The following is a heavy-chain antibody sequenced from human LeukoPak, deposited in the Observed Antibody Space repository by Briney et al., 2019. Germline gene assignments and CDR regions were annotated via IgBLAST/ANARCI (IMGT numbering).Heavy chain of an antibody. V-gene: IGHV3-23*01. D-gene: IGHD3-10*01. J-gene: IGHJ4*02. CDR1: GFTFSSYA. CDR2: ISGSGGST. Sequence: PGGSLRLSCAASGFTFSSYAMSWVRQAPGKGLEWVPAISGSGGSTYYADSVKGRFTISRDNSKNTLYLQMNSLRAEDTAVYYCAKLWFGELSSYFDYWGQGTLVTVSS. CDR3: AKLWFGELSSYFDY.